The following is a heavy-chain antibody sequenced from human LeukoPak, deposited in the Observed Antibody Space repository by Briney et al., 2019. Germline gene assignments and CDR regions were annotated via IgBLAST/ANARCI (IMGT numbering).Heavy chain of an antibody. CDR1: GFTFRSYG. V-gene: IGHV3-30*02. J-gene: IGHJ4*02. D-gene: IGHD6-19*01. CDR3: AKDAPGYSSGWFWVDY. CDR2: IWYDGSNK. Sequence: PGGSLRLSCAGSGFTFRSYGMHWVRQAQGKGLEWVAVIWYDGSNKYYADSVKGRFTISRDNSKNTLYLQMNILRAEDTAVYYCAKDAPGYSSGWFWVDYWGQGTLVTVSS.